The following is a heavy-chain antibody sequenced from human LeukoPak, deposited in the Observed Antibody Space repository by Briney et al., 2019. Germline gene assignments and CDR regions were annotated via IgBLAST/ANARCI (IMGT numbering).Heavy chain of an antibody. CDR1: GFTFSSYW. Sequence: GGSLRLSCAASGFTFSSYWLSWVRQAPGKGLEWVASIEQGGSQKYYVDSVRGRFTISRDNAKNPVYLQTNSLRVEDTAVYYCARNSGSNPFDYWGQGTLVTVSS. V-gene: IGHV3-7*01. CDR3: ARNSGSNPFDY. D-gene: IGHD1-26*01. CDR2: IEQGGSQK. J-gene: IGHJ4*02.